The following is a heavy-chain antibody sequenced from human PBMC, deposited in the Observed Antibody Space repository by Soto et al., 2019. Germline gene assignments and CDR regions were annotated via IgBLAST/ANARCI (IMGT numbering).Heavy chain of an antibody. D-gene: IGHD3-3*01. CDR2: IYYSGST. CDR1: GGSISSSSYY. Sequence: SETLSLTCTVSGGSISSSSYYWGWIRQPPGKGLEWIGSIYYSGSTYYNPSLKSRVTISVDTSKNQFSLKLSSVTAADTAVYYCASDYDFWSGYYSFDPWGQGTLVTVSS. V-gene: IGHV4-39*01. CDR3: ASDYDFWSGYYSFDP. J-gene: IGHJ5*02.